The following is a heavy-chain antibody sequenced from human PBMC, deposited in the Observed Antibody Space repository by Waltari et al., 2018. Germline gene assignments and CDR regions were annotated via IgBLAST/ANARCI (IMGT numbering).Heavy chain of an antibody. CDR3: TRGGSRGFDH. CDR2: INSDDVTT. V-gene: IGHV3-74*01. Sequence: EVQPVESGGGLVKPGGSLRLSCAASGFDFRTFWMHLVRQAPGKGLVWVSRINSDDVTTSYADSVKGRFTISRDNGRNTVYLKMNDLRVDDTAVYYCTRGGSRGFDHWGQGTLVTVSS. D-gene: IGHD3-16*01. J-gene: IGHJ4*02. CDR1: GFDFRTFW.